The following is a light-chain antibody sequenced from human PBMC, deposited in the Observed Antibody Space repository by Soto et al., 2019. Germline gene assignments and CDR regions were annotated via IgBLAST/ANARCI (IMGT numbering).Light chain of an antibody. J-gene: IGKJ1*01. CDR1: QSVLYSSNNKNY. CDR2: GAS. Sequence: DIVMTQSPDSLAVSLGERATINCKSSQSVLYSSNNKNYLAWYQQKPGQAPRLLIYGASTRATGVPDRFSGSGSGTDFTLTISRLEPEDFAVYHCQQYGSLSWTFGQGTKVEIK. V-gene: IGKV4-1*01. CDR3: QQYGSLSWT.